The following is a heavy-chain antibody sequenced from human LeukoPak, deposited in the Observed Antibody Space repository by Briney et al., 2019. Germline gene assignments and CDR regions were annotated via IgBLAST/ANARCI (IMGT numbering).Heavy chain of an antibody. J-gene: IGHJ5*02. CDR3: ARHPRQTGRWFDP. CDR1: GGSFSGYY. V-gene: IGHV4-34*01. Sequence: PSETLSVTCAVYGGSFSGYYWSWIRQPPGKGLEWIGEINHSGSTNYNPSLKSRVTISVDTSKNQFSLKLSSVTAADTAVYYCARHPRQTGRWFDPWGQGTLVTVSS. CDR2: INHSGST.